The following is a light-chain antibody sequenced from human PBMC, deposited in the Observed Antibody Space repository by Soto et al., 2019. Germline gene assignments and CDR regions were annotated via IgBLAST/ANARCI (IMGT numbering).Light chain of an antibody. CDR1: SSDVGGYNY. CDR2: DVS. J-gene: IGLJ2*01. CDR3: SSYADKNNLV. V-gene: IGLV2-8*02. Sequence: QSALTQPPSASRSPGQSLTISCTGTSSDVGGYNYVSWYQQYPGKAPKLVIYDVSKRPSGVPDRFSGSKSGNMASLTVSGLQAEDEADYYCSSYADKNNLVFGGGTKLTVL.